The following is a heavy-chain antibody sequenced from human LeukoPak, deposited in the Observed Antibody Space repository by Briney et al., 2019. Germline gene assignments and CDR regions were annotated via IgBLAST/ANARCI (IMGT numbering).Heavy chain of an antibody. Sequence: ASVKVSCKASGYPFTGYYMHWVRQAPGQGLEWMGWINPNDGGTNYAQKFQGRVTMTRNTSISTAYMELSSLRSEDTAVYYCARGLLLRYFDWAIPMYYFDYWGQGTLVTVSS. V-gene: IGHV1-2*02. CDR2: INPNDGGT. J-gene: IGHJ4*02. CDR3: ARGLLLRYFDWAIPMYYFDY. D-gene: IGHD3-9*01. CDR1: GYPFTGYY.